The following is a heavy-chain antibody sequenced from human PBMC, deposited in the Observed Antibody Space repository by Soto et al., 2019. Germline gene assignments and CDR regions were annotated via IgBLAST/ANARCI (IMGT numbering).Heavy chain of an antibody. D-gene: IGHD3-9*01. CDR3: AREGLRYLDWSPYYYAMDV. V-gene: IGHV4-4*02. J-gene: IGHJ6*02. CDR2: IYHSGST. CDR1: GGSIRSSNW. Sequence: PSETLSLTCAVSGGSIRSSNWRIWVRQPPGKGLQWIGEIYHSGSTNYNPALKSRVTISLDKSNNQFSLKLTSVTAADTAVYYCAREGLRYLDWSPYYYAMDVWGQGTTVTVSS.